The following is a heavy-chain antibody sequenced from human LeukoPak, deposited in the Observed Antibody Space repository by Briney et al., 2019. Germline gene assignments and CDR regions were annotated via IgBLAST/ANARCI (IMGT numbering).Heavy chain of an antibody. CDR2: INPNSGGT. CDR1: GYTFTGYY. CDR3: ARALLWFGESDNAFDI. D-gene: IGHD3-10*01. J-gene: IGHJ3*02. V-gene: IGHV1-2*02. Sequence: ASVTVSFKASGYTFTGYYMHWVRQAPGQGLEWMGWINPNSGGTNYAQKFQGRVTMTRDTSISTAYMELSRLRSDDTAVYYCARALLWFGESDNAFDIWGQGTMVTVSS.